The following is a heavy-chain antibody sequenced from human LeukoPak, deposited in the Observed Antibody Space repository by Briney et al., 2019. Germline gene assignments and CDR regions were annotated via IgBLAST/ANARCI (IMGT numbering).Heavy chain of an antibody. CDR2: INPNSGGT. J-gene: IGHJ4*02. CDR1: GYTFTGYY. Sequence: ASVKVSCKASGYTFTGYYMHWVRQAPGQGLEWMGRINPNSGGTNYAQKFRGRVTMTRDTSISTAYMELSRLRSDDTAVYYCARDDTEVSFDYWGQGTLVTVSS. CDR3: ARDDTEVSFDY. V-gene: IGHV1-2*06.